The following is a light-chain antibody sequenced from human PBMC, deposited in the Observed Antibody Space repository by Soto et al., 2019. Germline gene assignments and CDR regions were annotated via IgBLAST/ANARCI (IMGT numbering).Light chain of an antibody. V-gene: IGLV1-40*01. J-gene: IGLJ2*01. CDR3: QSYDNTLRVI. Sequence: QSVLTQPPSVSGAPGQRVSISCTGSSSNIGAGYDVQWYQQLPATAPKLLIFGDNNRPSGVPDRFSVSKSGASASLVITGIQAEDEADYYCQSYDNTLRVIFGGGTKVTVL. CDR1: SSNIGAGYD. CDR2: GDN.